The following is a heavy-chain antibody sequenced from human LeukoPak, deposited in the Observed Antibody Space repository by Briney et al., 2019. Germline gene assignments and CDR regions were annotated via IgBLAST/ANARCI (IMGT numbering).Heavy chain of an antibody. J-gene: IGHJ4*02. Sequence: PGGSLRLSCAASGFTFSSYGMHWVRQAPGKGLEWVAVIWYDGSNKCYADSVKGRFTISRDNSKNTLYLQMNSLRAEDTAVYYCARDPSSGSYYYYFDYWGQGTLVTVSS. CDR1: GFTFSSYG. CDR2: IWYDGSNK. CDR3: ARDPSSGSYYYYFDY. D-gene: IGHD1-26*01. V-gene: IGHV3-33*01.